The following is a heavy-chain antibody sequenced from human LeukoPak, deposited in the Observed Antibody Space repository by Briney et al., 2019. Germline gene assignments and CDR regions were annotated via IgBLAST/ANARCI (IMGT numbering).Heavy chain of an antibody. CDR1: GFIFSTYW. CDR3: AKAGLLWFGESWMDV. CDR2: IKEDGSES. Sequence: GGSMRLSCAAPGFIFSTYWMSWVRQAPGKGLEWVANIKEDGSESHYVDSVKGRFTISRDNAKNSLYLQMNSLRAEDTAMYFCAKAGLLWFGESWMDVWGQGTTVTVSS. V-gene: IGHV3-7*01. D-gene: IGHD3-10*01. J-gene: IGHJ6*02.